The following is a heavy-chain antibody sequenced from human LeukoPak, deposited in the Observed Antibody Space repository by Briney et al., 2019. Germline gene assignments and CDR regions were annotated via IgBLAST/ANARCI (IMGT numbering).Heavy chain of an antibody. CDR1: GFTFSSYA. J-gene: IGHJ4*02. D-gene: IGHD6-13*01. CDR3: AIIPRAAAGPSARSPFHY. V-gene: IGHV3-23*01. Sequence: GGSLRLSCAASGFTFSSYAMSWVRQAPGKGLEWVSAISGSGGSTYYADSVKGRFTISRDNSKNTLYLQMNSLRAEDTAVYYCAIIPRAAAGPSARSPFHYWGQGTLVTVSS. CDR2: ISGSGGST.